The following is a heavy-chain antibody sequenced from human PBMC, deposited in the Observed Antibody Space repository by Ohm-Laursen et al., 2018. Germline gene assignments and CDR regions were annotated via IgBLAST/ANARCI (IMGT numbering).Heavy chain of an antibody. CDR3: ARGSYYYGSGSDYYGMDV. CDR2: MNPNSGNT. D-gene: IGHD3-10*01. J-gene: IGHJ6*02. Sequence: SVKVSCKASGYTFTSYDINWVRQATGQGLEWMGWMNPNSGNTGYAQKFQGRVTMTRNTSISTAYMELSSLRSEDTAVYYCARGSYYYGSGSDYYGMDVWGRGTTVTVSS. V-gene: IGHV1-8*01. CDR1: GYTFTSYD.